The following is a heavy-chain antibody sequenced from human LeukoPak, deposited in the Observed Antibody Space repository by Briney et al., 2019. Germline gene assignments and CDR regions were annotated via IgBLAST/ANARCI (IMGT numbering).Heavy chain of an antibody. CDR3: AKDTSSGGYDFDI. J-gene: IGHJ3*02. D-gene: IGHD1-26*01. V-gene: IGHV3-9*01. CDR1: GFTFDDYA. Sequence: PGGSLRLSCAASGFTFDDYAMHWVRQAPGKGLEWVSGISWNSGSIGYADSVKGRFTISRDNAKNSLYLQMNSLRAEDTALYYCAKDTSSGGYDFDIWGQGTMVTVSS. CDR2: ISWNSGSI.